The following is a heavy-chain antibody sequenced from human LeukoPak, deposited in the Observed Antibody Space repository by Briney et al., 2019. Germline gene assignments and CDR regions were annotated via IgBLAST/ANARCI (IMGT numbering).Heavy chain of an antibody. J-gene: IGHJ4*02. CDR1: GFTFSNYN. CDR3: ARGRDGSQSPIDY. V-gene: IGHV3-21*01. D-gene: IGHD5-24*01. CDR2: ISSSSYI. Sequence: GGSLRLSCAASGFTFSNYNMNWARQAPGKGLEWVSSISSSSYIYYADSVRGRFTISRDNAKNSLYLQMISLRAEDTAVYYCARGRDGSQSPIDYWGQGTLVTVSS.